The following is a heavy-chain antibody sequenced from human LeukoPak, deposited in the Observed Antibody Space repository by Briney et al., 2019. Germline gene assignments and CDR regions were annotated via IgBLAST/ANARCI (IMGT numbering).Heavy chain of an antibody. CDR1: GFTFSSYG. CDR2: ISYDGSNK. Sequence: GGSLRLSCAASGFTFSSYGMHWVRQAPGKGLEWVAVISYDGSNKYYADSVKGRFTISRDNSQNTLYLQMNSLRAEDTAVYYCAKDPARGGLGLFDYWGQGTLVTVSS. J-gene: IGHJ4*02. CDR3: AKDPARGGLGLFDY. D-gene: IGHD3-16*01. V-gene: IGHV3-30*18.